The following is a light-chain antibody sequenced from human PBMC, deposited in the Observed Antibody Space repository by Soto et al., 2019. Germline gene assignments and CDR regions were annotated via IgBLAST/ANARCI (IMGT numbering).Light chain of an antibody. Sequence: EIVMTQSPATLSVSPGERATLSCRASQSVSSNLAWYQQKPGQAPRLLIYGASTRATGIPVRFSGSGSVTEFTLTISSLQSEDFAVYYCQQYNNWPPITFCQGTRLEIK. CDR3: QQYNNWPPIT. J-gene: IGKJ5*01. CDR2: GAS. V-gene: IGKV3-15*01. CDR1: QSVSSN.